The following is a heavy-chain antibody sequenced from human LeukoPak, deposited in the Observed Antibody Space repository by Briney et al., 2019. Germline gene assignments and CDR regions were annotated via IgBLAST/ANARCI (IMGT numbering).Heavy chain of an antibody. CDR1: GYTFTSYG. J-gene: IGHJ3*02. CDR2: ISAYNGNT. CDR3: ARDRPYYYDSSGYYLLDAFDI. V-gene: IGHV1-18*01. Sequence: ASVKVSCKASGYTFTSYGISWVRQAPGQGLEWMGWISAYNGNTNYAQKLQGRVTMTTDTSTSIAYMELRSLRSDDTAVYYCARDRPYYYDSSGYYLLDAFDIWGQGTMVTVSS. D-gene: IGHD3-22*01.